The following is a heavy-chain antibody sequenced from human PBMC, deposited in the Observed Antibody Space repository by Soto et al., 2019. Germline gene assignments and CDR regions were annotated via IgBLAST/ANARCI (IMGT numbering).Heavy chain of an antibody. CDR3: AKDVSDWLLITSDALDI. D-gene: IGHD3-9*01. J-gene: IGHJ3*02. CDR2: ISGSGGST. V-gene: IGHV3-23*01. Sequence: GGSLRLSCAASGFTFSSYAMSWVRQAPGKGLEWVSAISGSGGSTYYADSVKGRFTISRDNSKNTLYLQMNSLRAEDTAVYYCAKDVSDWLLITSDALDIWGQGTRVTVSS. CDR1: GFTFSSYA.